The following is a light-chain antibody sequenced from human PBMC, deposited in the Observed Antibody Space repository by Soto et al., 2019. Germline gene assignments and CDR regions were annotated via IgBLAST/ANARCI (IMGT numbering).Light chain of an antibody. J-gene: IGLJ1*01. CDR3: TSYATGGTHV. CDR1: NSDIGGYNI. CDR2: DVS. V-gene: IGLV2-14*01. Sequence: QSALTQPASVSGSPGQSITLSCTGTNSDIGGYNIVSWYQQHPGKAPKLMIYDVSIRPSGVSDRFSGSKSANTASLTISGLRPEDEADYYCTSYATGGTHVFGTGTKVTVL.